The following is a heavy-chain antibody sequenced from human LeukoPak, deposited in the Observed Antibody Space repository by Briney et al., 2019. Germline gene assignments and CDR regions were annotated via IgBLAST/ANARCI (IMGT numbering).Heavy chain of an antibody. Sequence: GASVKVSCKASGYTFTSYYMHWVRQAPGQGLEWMGIINPSGGSTSYAQKFQGRVTMARDMSTSTVYMELSSLRSEDTAVYYCASAGASIGAFDIWGQGTMVTVSS. D-gene: IGHD6-25*01. CDR1: GYTFTSYY. CDR3: ASAGASIGAFDI. V-gene: IGHV1-46*01. CDR2: INPSGGST. J-gene: IGHJ3*02.